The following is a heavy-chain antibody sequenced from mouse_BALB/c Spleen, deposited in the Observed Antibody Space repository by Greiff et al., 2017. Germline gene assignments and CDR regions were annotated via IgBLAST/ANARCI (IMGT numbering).Heavy chain of an antibody. CDR3: ARGDYYGSSPLYAMDY. J-gene: IGHJ4*01. V-gene: IGHV5-17*02. CDR1: GFTFSSFG. CDR2: ISSGSSTI. Sequence: EVQLQQSGGGLVQPGGSRKLSCAASGFTFSSFGMHWVRQAPEKGLEWVAYISSGSSTIYYADTVKGRFTISRDNPKNTLFLQMTSLRSEDTAMYYCARGDYYGSSPLYAMDYWGQGTSVTVSS. D-gene: IGHD1-1*01.